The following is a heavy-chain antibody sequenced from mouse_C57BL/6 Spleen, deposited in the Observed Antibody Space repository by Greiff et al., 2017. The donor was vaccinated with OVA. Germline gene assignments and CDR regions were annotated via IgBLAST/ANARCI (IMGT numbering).Heavy chain of an antibody. CDR2: ISSGSSTI. D-gene: IGHD1-1*01. CDR3: AFHYYGSSYYWYFDV. Sequence: EVQVVESGGGLVKPGGSLKLSCAASGFTFSDYGMHWVRQAPEKGLEWVAYISSGSSTIYYADTVKGRFTISRDNAKNTLFLQMTSLRSEDTAMYYCAFHYYGSSYYWYFDVWGTGTTVTVSS. V-gene: IGHV5-17*01. J-gene: IGHJ1*03. CDR1: GFTFSDYG.